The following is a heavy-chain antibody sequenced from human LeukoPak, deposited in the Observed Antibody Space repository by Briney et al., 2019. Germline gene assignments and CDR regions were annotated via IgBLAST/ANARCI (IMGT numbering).Heavy chain of an antibody. J-gene: IGHJ4*02. Sequence: ASVTVSCKTSGYTFTGYYIHWVRQAPGQGLEWMGWINPNSGDTDYTQKFQGRVTMTRDTSISTAYMELFRLRSDDTALYYCARHLIQGGEEWGQGTLVTVSS. CDR3: ARHLIQGGEE. CDR2: INPNSGDT. D-gene: IGHD5-18*01. CDR1: GYTFTGYY. V-gene: IGHV1-2*02.